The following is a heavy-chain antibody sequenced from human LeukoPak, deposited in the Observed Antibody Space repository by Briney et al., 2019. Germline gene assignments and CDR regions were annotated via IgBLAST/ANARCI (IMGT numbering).Heavy chain of an antibody. CDR1: GYTFTGYY. CDR3: ARDLSTTVTTCWFDP. J-gene: IGHJ5*02. D-gene: IGHD1-1*01. Sequence: GASVKVSCKASGYTFTGYYMHWVRQAPGQGLEWMGRINPNSGGTNYAQKFQGRVTMTRDTSISTAYMELSRLRSDDTAVYYCARDLSTTVTTCWFDPWGQGTLVTVSS. V-gene: IGHV1-2*06. CDR2: INPNSGGT.